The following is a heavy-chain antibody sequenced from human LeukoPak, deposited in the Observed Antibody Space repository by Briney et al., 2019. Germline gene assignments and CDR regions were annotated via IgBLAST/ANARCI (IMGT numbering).Heavy chain of an antibody. Sequence: GESLKISCTGSGYIFSTNWIGWVRQMPGKGLEWMGIIYPGDSDTRYTPSFQGQVTISADKSISPAYLKWSSMKASDTAMYYCVRVLWTWALNYYYGMDVWGQGTTVTVSS. J-gene: IGHJ6*01. V-gene: IGHV5-51*01. CDR3: VRVLWTWALNYYYGMDV. D-gene: IGHD2-8*02. CDR1: GYIFSTNW. CDR2: IYPGDSDT.